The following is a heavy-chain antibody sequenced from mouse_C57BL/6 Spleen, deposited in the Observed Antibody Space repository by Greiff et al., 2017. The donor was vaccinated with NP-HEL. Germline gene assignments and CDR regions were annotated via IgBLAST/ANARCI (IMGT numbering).Heavy chain of an antibody. CDR1: GFTFSDYG. V-gene: IGHV5-17*01. J-gene: IGHJ3*01. CDR3: ARPDYSNPFAY. Sequence: EVNVVESGGGLVKPGGSLKLSCAASGFTFSDYGMHWVRQAPEKGLEWVAYISSGSSTIYYADTVKGRFTISRDNAKNTLFLQMTSLRSEDTAMYYCARPDYSNPFAYWGQGTLVTVSA. D-gene: IGHD2-5*01. CDR2: ISSGSSTI.